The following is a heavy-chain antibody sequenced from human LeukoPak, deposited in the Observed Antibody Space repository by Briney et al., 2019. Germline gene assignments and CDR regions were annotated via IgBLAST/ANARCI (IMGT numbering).Heavy chain of an antibody. D-gene: IGHD2-15*01. CDR1: GFTFSSYA. J-gene: IGHJ6*03. CDR3: AKSYCSGGSCYYYYMDV. Sequence: GGSLRLSCAASGFTFSSYAMSWVRQAPGKGLEWVSAISGSGGSTYYADSVKGRFTISRGNSKNTLYLQMNSLRAEDTAVYYCAKSYCSGGSCYYYYMDVWGKGTTVTVSS. V-gene: IGHV3-23*01. CDR2: ISGSGGST.